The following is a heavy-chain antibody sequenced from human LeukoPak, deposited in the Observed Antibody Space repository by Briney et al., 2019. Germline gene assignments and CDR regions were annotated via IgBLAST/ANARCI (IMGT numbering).Heavy chain of an antibody. Sequence: PSETLSLTCTVSGGSISSGSYYWSWIRQPAGRGLEWIGRIYTSGSTNYNPSLKSRLTISVDTSKNQFSLKLSSVTAADTAVYYCARTPTLRTYYYYMDVWGKGTTVTVSS. CDR1: GGSISSGSYY. CDR3: ARTPTLRTYYYYMDV. V-gene: IGHV4-61*02. CDR2: IYTSGST. J-gene: IGHJ6*03. D-gene: IGHD2-15*01.